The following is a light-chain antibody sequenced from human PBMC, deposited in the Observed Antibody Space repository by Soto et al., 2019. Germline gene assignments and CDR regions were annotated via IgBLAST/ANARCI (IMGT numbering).Light chain of an antibody. J-gene: IGKJ1*01. CDR2: AAS. V-gene: IGKV1-17*01. CDR3: LQHNTYPWT. Sequence: DIQMTQSPSSLSASVGDRVTITCRASQGFRNDLVWYQQKPGKAPKRLIYAASSLQSGVPSRFSGSGSGTEFTLTISSLQPEDFATYYCLQHNTYPWTFGQGTKVDIK. CDR1: QGFRND.